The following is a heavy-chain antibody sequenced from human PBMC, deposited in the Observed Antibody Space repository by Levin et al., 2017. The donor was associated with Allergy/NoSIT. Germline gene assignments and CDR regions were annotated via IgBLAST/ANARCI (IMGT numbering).Heavy chain of an antibody. J-gene: IGHJ3*02. Sequence: GESLKISCAASGFTFSSYWMSWVRQAPGKGLEWVANIKQDGSEKYYVDSVKGRFTISRDNAKNSLYLQMNSLRDEDTAVYYCARDGVLLWFGELSPHDAFDIWGQGTMVTVS. D-gene: IGHD3-10*01. CDR1: GFTFSSYW. V-gene: IGHV3-7*04. CDR3: ARDGVLLWFGELSPHDAFDI. CDR2: IKQDGSEK.